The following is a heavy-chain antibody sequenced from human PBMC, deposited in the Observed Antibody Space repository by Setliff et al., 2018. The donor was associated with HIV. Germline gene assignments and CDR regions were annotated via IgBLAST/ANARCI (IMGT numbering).Heavy chain of an antibody. Sequence: PSETLSLTCTVSGGSISSGIYYWSWIRQPAGKGLEWIGRVNSRGYTEYNPSFKSRVTISVDTSKNQFSLKLSSVTAADTAVYYCARDRLDGHDTSGYYYDYWGQGTLVTVSS. D-gene: IGHD3-22*01. CDR1: GGSISSGIYY. CDR2: VNSRGYT. CDR3: ARDRLDGHDTSGYYYDY. V-gene: IGHV4-61*02. J-gene: IGHJ4*02.